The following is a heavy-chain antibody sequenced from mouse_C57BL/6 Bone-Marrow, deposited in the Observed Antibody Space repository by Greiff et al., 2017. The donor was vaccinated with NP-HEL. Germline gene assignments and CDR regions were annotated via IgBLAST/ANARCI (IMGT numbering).Heavy chain of an antibody. Sequence: EVKLVESGGGLVKPGGSLKLSCAASGFTFSDYGMHWVRQAPEKGLEWVAYISSGSSTIYYADTVKGRFTISRDNAKNTLFLQMTSLRSEDTAMYYCARRRLLPYAMDYWGQGTSVTVSS. D-gene: IGHD1-1*01. J-gene: IGHJ4*01. V-gene: IGHV5-17*01. CDR3: ARRRLLPYAMDY. CDR2: ISSGSSTI. CDR1: GFTFSDYG.